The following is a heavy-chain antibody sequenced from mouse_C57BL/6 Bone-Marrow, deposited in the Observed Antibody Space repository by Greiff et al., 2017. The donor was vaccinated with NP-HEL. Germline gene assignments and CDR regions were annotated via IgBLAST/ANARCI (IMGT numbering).Heavy chain of an antibody. D-gene: IGHD2-1*01. J-gene: IGHJ4*01. CDR1: GFTFSSYA. CDR2: ISDGGSYT. Sequence: VQLQQSGGGLVKPGGSLKLSCAASGFTFSSYAMSWVRQTPEKRLEWVATISDGGSYTYYPDNVKGRFTISRDNAKNNLYLQMSHLKSEDTAMYYCARDRGNYEGDYWGQGTSVTVSS. V-gene: IGHV5-4*01. CDR3: ARDRGNYEGDY.